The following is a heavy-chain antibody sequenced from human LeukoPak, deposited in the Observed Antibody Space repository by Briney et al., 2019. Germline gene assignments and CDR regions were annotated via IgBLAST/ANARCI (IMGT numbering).Heavy chain of an antibody. D-gene: IGHD6-19*01. CDR3: ATLAVADQSYYYYHGMDV. Sequence: GASVKVSCKASVYTVTGYYMHWLRQSPGQGLEWRGWSHPNSGCTNYAKKFQGTVTMIRDTCISTAYMELSRLRSDATAVYYCATLAVADQSYYYYHGMDVWGQGTTVTVSS. CDR1: VYTVTGYY. V-gene: IGHV1-2*02. J-gene: IGHJ6*02. CDR2: SHPNSGCT.